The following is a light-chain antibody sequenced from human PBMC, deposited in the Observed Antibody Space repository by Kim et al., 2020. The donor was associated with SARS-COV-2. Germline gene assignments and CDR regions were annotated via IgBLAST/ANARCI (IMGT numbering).Light chain of an antibody. CDR3: AAWDDSLNGVV. CDR1: SSNIGSNT. Sequence: GQRFTISCSGSSSNIGSNTVNWYQQLPGAAPKVLIYGNNQRPSGVPDRFSGSKSGTSASLAISGLQSEDEADYYCAAWDDSLNGVVFGGGTQLTVL. CDR2: GNN. V-gene: IGLV1-44*01. J-gene: IGLJ2*01.